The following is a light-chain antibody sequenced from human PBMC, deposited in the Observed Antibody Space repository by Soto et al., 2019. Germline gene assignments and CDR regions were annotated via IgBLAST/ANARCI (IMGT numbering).Light chain of an antibody. CDR1: QSVSNNY. CDR3: QHHCSSGT. J-gene: IGKJ1*01. V-gene: IGKV3-20*01. CDR2: GAS. Sequence: DIGWSQSPGTLSLSPGERATLSGRSSQSVSNNYLAWYQQKPGQAPRLLIYGASNRATGIPDRFSGSGSWTHFTLTISSLEPEDFAVYYCQHHCSSGTLGQGTKVDIK.